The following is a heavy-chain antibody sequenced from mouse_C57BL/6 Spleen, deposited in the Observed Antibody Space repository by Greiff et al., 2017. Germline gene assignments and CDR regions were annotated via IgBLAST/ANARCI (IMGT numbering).Heavy chain of an antibody. D-gene: IGHD1-1*01. J-gene: IGHJ3*01. V-gene: IGHV1-15*01. CDR3: TRGKFITTVVAPFAY. CDR2: IDPETGGT. CDR1: GYTFTDYE. Sequence: VQLQQSGAELVRPGASVTLSCKASGYTFTDYEMHWVKQTPVHGLEWIGAIDPETGGTAYNQKFKGKAILTADKSSSTAYMALRSLTSEDSAVYYCTRGKFITTVVAPFAYWGQGTLVTVSA.